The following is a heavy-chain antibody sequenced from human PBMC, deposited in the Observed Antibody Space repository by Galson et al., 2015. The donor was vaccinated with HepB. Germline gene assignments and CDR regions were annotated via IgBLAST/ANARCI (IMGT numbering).Heavy chain of an antibody. CDR2: INHSGST. J-gene: IGHJ6*02. CDR3: ARDRPYNWNAKPYYYYGMDV. D-gene: IGHD1-1*01. V-gene: IGHV4-34*01. CDR1: GGSFSGYY. Sequence: SETLSLTCAVYGGSFSGYYWSWIRQPPGKGLEWIGEINHSGSTNYNPSLKSRVTISVDTSKNQFSLKLSSVTAADTAVYYCARDRPYNWNAKPYYYYGMDVWGQGTTVTVSS.